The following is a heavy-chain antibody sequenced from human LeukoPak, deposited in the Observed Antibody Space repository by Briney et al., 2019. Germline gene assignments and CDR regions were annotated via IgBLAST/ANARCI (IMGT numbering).Heavy chain of an antibody. CDR3: AKDYVVVPAARRAGRKHGQNNWFDP. CDR1: GFTVSSNY. CDR2: IYSGGST. Sequence: PGGSLSLSCAASGFTVSSNYMSWVRQAPGKGLEWVSVIYSGGSTYYADSVKGRFTISRDNSKNTLYLQMNSLRAEDTAVYYCAKDYVVVPAARRAGRKHGQNNWFDPWGQGTLVTVSS. D-gene: IGHD2-2*01. J-gene: IGHJ5*02. V-gene: IGHV3-53*01.